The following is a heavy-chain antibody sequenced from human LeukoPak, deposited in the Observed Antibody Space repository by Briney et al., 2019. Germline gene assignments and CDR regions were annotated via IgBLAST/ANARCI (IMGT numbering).Heavy chain of an antibody. CDR1: GFTFSNYN. J-gene: IGHJ4*02. V-gene: IGHV3-48*02. CDR3: ARGKWFNFDY. D-gene: IGHD3-22*01. CDR2: ISSGSSTI. Sequence: GGSLRLSCAASGFTFSNYNMNWVRQAPGKGLEWVSYISSGSSTIQYADSVKGRFTISRDNTKNSLYLQMNSLRDEDMAVYYCARGKWFNFDYWGQGTLVTVSS.